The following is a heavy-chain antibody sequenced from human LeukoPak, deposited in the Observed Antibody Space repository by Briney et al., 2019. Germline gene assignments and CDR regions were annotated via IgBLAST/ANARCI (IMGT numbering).Heavy chain of an antibody. V-gene: IGHV1-69*04. D-gene: IGHD3-10*01. CDR2: IIVTLGTA. Sequence: ASVKVSSKATGGTFSNYAISWVRQAPGQGLEWMGRIIVTLGTANYAQKFQGRVAITADKSTSTAYMELSSLTSEDTAVYYCARESVWFGELSAVVYFDYWGQGTLVTVSS. CDR3: ARESVWFGELSAVVYFDY. CDR1: GGTFSNYA. J-gene: IGHJ4*02.